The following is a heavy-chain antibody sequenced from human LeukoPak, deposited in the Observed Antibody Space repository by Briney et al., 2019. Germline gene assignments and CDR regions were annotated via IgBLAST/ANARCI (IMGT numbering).Heavy chain of an antibody. CDR1: GGSISSGSYY. J-gene: IGHJ5*02. CDR2: IYTSGST. CDR3: AREQDGSGWGWLDP. Sequence: PSQTLSLTCTVSGGSISSGSYYWSWIRQPAGTGLEWIGRIYTSGSTNYNPSLKSRVTISVDTSKNQFSLKLSSVTAADTAVYYCAREQDGSGWGWLDPWGQGTLVTVSS. D-gene: IGHD3-22*01. V-gene: IGHV4-61*02.